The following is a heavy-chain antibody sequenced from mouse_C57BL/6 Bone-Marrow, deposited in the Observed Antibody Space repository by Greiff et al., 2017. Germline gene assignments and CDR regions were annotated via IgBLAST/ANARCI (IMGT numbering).Heavy chain of an antibody. CDR1: GFNIKNTY. J-gene: IGHJ3*01. CDR3: ARGYGSRAWFAY. V-gene: IGHV14-3*01. CDR2: IDPANGNT. D-gene: IGHD1-1*01. Sequence: VQLQQSVAELVRPGASVKLSCTASGFNIKNTYMHWVKQRPEQGLEWIGRIDPANGNTTYAPKFQGKATITADNSSNTAYLQLSSLTSEDTAIYCWARGYGSRAWFAYWGQGTLVTVSA.